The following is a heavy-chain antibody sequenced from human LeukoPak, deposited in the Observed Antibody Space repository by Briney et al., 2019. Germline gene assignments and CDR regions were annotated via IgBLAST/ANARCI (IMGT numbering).Heavy chain of an antibody. CDR2: MNPNSGGT. Sequence: ASVKVSCKASGYTFTSYDINWVRQATGQGLEWMGWMNPNSGGTNYAQKFQGRVTMTRDTSISTAYMELSRLRSDDTAVYYCARGGYSSPISIDYWGQGTLVTVSS. CDR1: GYTFTSYD. V-gene: IGHV1-2*02. D-gene: IGHD5-18*01. CDR3: ARGGYSSPISIDY. J-gene: IGHJ4*02.